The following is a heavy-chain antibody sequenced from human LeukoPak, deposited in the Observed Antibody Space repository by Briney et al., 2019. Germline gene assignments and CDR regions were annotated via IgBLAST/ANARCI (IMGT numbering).Heavy chain of an antibody. V-gene: IGHV4-39*01. CDR1: GGSISSSSYY. J-gene: IGHJ6*03. CDR3: ARQFDFWSGSAYYYYYYVDV. CDR2: IYYSGST. Sequence: SETLSLTCTVSGGSISSSSYYWGWIRQPPGKGLEWIGSIYYSGSTYYNPSLKSRVTISVDTSKNQFSLKLSSVNAADTAVYYCARQFDFWSGSAYYYYYYVDVWGKGTTVTVSS. D-gene: IGHD3-3*01.